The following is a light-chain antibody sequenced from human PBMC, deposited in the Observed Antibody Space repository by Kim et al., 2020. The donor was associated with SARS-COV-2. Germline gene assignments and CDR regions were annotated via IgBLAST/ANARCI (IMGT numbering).Light chain of an antibody. CDR2: DAS. CDR1: HGISRA. CDR3: QQFNSYHLIT. J-gene: IGKJ5*01. Sequence: SVVDKVDITCRERHGISRAVAWYQQKTGKAPKILIYDASSWERGVPSRCSGSGCGTEFTLTISSLQPEDFAAYYCQQFNSYHLITFGQGTQLEIK. V-gene: IGKV1-13*02.